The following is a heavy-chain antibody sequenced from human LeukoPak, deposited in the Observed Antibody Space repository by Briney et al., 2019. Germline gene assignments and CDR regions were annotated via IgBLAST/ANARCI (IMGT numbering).Heavy chain of an antibody. Sequence: SESLSLTCVVSGDSISSGAYSWSWIRQPPGKGLEWIGYIFHTGSTFYNPSLKSRVTISVDNSKNQFSLRLSSVTAADTAVYYCAREFWFANAPGSWLDPWGQGTLVTVSS. CDR3: AREFWFANAPGSWLDP. J-gene: IGHJ5*02. D-gene: IGHD3-10*01. V-gene: IGHV4-30-2*01. CDR2: IFHTGST. CDR1: GDSISSGAYS.